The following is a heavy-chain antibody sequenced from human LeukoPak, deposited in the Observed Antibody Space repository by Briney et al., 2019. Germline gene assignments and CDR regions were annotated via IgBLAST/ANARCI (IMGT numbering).Heavy chain of an antibody. V-gene: IGHV4-61*01. CDR1: GGSVSSGSYY. CDR3: AREKSYYYGSSGTPSD. Sequence: SETLSLTCTVSGGSVSSGSYYWSWIRQPPGKGLEWIGYIYYSGSTNYNPSLKSRVTISVDTSKNQFSLKLSSVTAADTAVYYCAREKSYYYGSSGTPSDWGQGTLVTVSS. J-gene: IGHJ4*02. CDR2: IYYSGST. D-gene: IGHD3-22*01.